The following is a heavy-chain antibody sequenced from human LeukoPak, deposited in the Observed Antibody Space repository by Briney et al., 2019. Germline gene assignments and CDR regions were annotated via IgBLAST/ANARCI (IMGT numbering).Heavy chain of an antibody. CDR3: ARERRYYDSSGYIDY. Sequence: ASVNVSCKASGGTFSSYAISWVRQAPGQGLEWMGRIIPIFGIANYAQKFQGRVTITADKSTSTAYMELSSLRSEDTAVYYCARERRYYDSSGYIDYWGQGTLVTVSS. CDR2: IIPIFGIA. J-gene: IGHJ4*02. V-gene: IGHV1-69*04. D-gene: IGHD3-22*01. CDR1: GGTFSSYA.